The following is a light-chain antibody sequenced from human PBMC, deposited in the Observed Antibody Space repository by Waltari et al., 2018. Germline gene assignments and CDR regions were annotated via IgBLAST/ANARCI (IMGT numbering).Light chain of an antibody. J-gene: IGKJ4*01. CDR3: QQYSNWPPLT. CDR1: QSVSNK. CDR2: GAS. V-gene: IGKV3-15*01. Sequence: EIVMTQSPATLSVSPGERATLSCRASQSVSNKLAWYRQKLGQAPRLLVYGASTRATGIPDRISGSGSGTEFTLTISSLQSEDFAVYYCQQYSNWPPLTFGGGTKVEI.